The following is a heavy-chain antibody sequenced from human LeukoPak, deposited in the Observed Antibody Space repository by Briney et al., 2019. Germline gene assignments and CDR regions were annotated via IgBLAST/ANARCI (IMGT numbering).Heavy chain of an antibody. J-gene: IGHJ4*02. Sequence: GSSVKVSCKASGGTFSSYAISWVRQAPGQGLEWMGRIITIFGIANYAQKFQGRVTITADKSTSTAYMELRSLRSDDTAVYYCARDAYTVAGTFDYWGQGTLVTVSS. CDR3: ARDAYTVAGTFDY. CDR1: GGTFSSYA. D-gene: IGHD6-19*01. V-gene: IGHV1-69*04. CDR2: IITIFGIA.